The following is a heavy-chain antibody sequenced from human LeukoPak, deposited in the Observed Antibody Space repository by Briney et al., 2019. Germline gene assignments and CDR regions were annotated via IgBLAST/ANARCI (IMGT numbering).Heavy chain of an antibody. CDR2: IYYSGST. J-gene: IGHJ5*02. V-gene: IGHV4-31*03. CDR1: GGSISSGGYY. Sequence: SETLSLTCTVSGGSISSGGYYWSWIRQHPGKGLEWIGYIYYSGSTYYNPSLKSRVTISVDTSKNQFSLKLSSVTAADTAVYYCARSTTVTTLNWFDPWGQGTLVTVPS. CDR3: ARSTTVTTLNWFDP. D-gene: IGHD4-17*01.